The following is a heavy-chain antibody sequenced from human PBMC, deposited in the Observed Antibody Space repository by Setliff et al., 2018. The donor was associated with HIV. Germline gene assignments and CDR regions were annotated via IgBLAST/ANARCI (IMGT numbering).Heavy chain of an antibody. V-gene: IGHV4-34*01. CDR3: ATNFGSGTYFDAHYFDS. CDR2: INHSGST. CDR1: GGSFSGYY. D-gene: IGHD3-10*01. Sequence: PSETLSLTCAVYGGSFSGYYWSWIRQPPGKGLEWIGEINHSGSTNYNPSLKSRVTISVDTSKNQFSLKLSSVTAADTAIYFCATNFGSGTYFDAHYFDSWGPGTLVTVSS. J-gene: IGHJ4*02.